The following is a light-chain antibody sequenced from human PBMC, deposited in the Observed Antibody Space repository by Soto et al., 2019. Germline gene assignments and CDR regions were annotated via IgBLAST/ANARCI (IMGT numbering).Light chain of an antibody. Sequence: QSALTQPASVSGSPGQSITISCTGTSSDVGSYDFVSWYQQHPGKAPKLMIYEGSKRPSGVSNRFSGSKSGTSASLAISGLRSEDEADYYCAAWDDSLNGYVFGTGTKLTVL. J-gene: IGLJ1*01. CDR2: EGS. CDR3: AAWDDSLNGYV. CDR1: SSDVGSYDF. V-gene: IGLV2-14*02.